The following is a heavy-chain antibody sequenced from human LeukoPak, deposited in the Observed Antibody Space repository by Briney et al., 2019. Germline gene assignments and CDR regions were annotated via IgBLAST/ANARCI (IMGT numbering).Heavy chain of an antibody. D-gene: IGHD2-2*01. V-gene: IGHV1-18*01. J-gene: IGHJ4*02. CDR3: ARIAIVVVPLGSLDY. Sequence: SVTVPCKASGYTFNNYGIRWLRQAPAKGLDWMEWISAYNGNTNYAQKLQGRVTMTPDTSTSTAYMELRSLRSDDTAVYYCARIAIVVVPLGSLDYWGQGTLVTVSS. CDR1: GYTFNNYG. CDR2: ISAYNGNT.